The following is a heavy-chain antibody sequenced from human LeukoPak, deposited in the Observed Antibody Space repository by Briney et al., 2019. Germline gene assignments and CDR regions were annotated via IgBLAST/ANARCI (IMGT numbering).Heavy chain of an antibody. D-gene: IGHD1-26*01. J-gene: IGHJ5*02. Sequence: GASVKVSCKASGYTFTSYYMHWVRQAPGQGLEWMGIINPSGGSTSYAQKFQGRVTMTRDTSISTAYMELSRLRSDDTAVYYCARIVYSGSYTYNWFDPWGQGTLVTVSS. CDR2: INPSGGST. V-gene: IGHV1-46*01. CDR3: ARIVYSGSYTYNWFDP. CDR1: GYTFTSYY.